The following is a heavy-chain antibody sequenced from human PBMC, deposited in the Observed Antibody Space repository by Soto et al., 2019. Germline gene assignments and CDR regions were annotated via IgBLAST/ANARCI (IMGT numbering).Heavy chain of an antibody. CDR1: GYTFTSYY. Sequence: QVQLVQSGAEVKKPGASVKVSCETSGYTFTSYYMNWVRQAPGQGLQWMAIINPSDGGASYAQNLLGRVTLTIDTSTSTVYMELSGLRSADTAVYYCARGQVENTWPTAFDIWGQGTMVTVSS. D-gene: IGHD1-26*01. CDR3: ARGQVENTWPTAFDI. V-gene: IGHV1-46*04. CDR2: INPSDGGA. J-gene: IGHJ3*02.